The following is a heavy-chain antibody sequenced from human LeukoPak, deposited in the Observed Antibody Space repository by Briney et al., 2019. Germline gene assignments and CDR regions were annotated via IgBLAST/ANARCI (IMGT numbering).Heavy chain of an antibody. V-gene: IGHV3-23*01. CDR1: GFTFSNYA. CDR3: AKTIPYWYFDL. D-gene: IGHD5-24*01. Sequence: PGGSLRLSCAASGFTFSNYAMTWVRQAPGKGLEWVSVISGSGLSRYYADSVKGRFTISRDNSKNTLYLQMSSLRAEDTAIYYCAKTIPYWYFDLWGRGTLVTVSS. CDR2: ISGSGLSR. J-gene: IGHJ2*01.